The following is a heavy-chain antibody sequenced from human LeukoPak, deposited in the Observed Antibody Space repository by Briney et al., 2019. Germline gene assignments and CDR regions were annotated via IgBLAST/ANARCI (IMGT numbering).Heavy chain of an antibody. V-gene: IGHV1-69*06. Sequence: SVRVSCKASGGTFSSYAISWVRQAPGQGLEWMGGIIPIFGTANYAQKFQGRATITADKSTSTAYMELSSLRSEDTAVYYCARSTYYYDSSGYYRKTPAIFDAFDIWGQGTMVTVSS. CDR1: GGTFSSYA. CDR2: IIPIFGTA. J-gene: IGHJ3*02. D-gene: IGHD3-22*01. CDR3: ARSTYYYDSSGYYRKTPAIFDAFDI.